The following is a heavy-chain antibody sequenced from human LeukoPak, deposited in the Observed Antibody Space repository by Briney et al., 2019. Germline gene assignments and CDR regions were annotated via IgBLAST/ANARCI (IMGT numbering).Heavy chain of an antibody. Sequence: PGGSLRLSCAASGFTFSSYAMSWVRQAPGKGLEWVSAISGSGGSTYYADSVKGRFTISRDNSKNTLYLQMNSLRAEDTAVYYCAKDSAFAGRELHYMDVWGKGTTVTISS. CDR1: GFTFSSYA. CDR2: ISGSGGST. D-gene: IGHD1-26*01. CDR3: AKDSAFAGRELHYMDV. V-gene: IGHV3-23*01. J-gene: IGHJ6*03.